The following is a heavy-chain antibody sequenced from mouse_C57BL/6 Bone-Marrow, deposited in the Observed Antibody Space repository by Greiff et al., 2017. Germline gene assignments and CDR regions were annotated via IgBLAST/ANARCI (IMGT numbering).Heavy chain of an antibody. Sequence: VQLQQPGAELVKPGASVKLSCKASGYTFTSYWMHWVKQRPGQGLEWIGMIHPNSGSTNYNEKFKSKATLTVDKSSSTAYMQLSSLTSEDSAVYYCARDGGLRPWWFAYWGQGTLVTVTA. V-gene: IGHV1-64*01. CDR2: IHPNSGST. J-gene: IGHJ3*01. D-gene: IGHD1-1*01. CDR3: ARDGGLRPWWFAY. CDR1: GYTFTSYW.